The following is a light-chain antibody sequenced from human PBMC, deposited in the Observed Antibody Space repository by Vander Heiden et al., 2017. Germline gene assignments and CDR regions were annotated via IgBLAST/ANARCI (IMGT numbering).Light chain of an antibody. CDR1: SSDGVSYKR. J-gene: IGLJ2*01. CDR2: EVS. CDR3: CSYADSSNYVV. V-gene: IGLV2-23*02. Sequence: QSALTQPASVSRCPGQTNSIYCTGTSSDGVSYKRVTWYQRHPGKAPKLLIYEVSKRPSGGSNRFSGSKSGNTASLTISGLQAEDEADYYCCSYADSSNYVVFGGGTKLTVL.